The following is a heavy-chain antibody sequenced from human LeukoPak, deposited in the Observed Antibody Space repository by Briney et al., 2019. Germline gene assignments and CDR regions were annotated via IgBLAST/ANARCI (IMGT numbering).Heavy chain of an antibody. CDR3: ARISPILVDTAMIRPFDY. D-gene: IGHD5-18*01. J-gene: IGHJ4*02. CDR1: GYSFTNYW. V-gene: IGHV5-51*01. Sequence: HGESLKISCKGSGYSFTNYWIGWVRQMLGKGLEWMGIIYPGDSDTRHSPSFQGQVTISADKSISTAYLQWSSLKASDTAMYYCARISPILVDTAMIRPFDYWGQGTLVTVSS. CDR2: IYPGDSDT.